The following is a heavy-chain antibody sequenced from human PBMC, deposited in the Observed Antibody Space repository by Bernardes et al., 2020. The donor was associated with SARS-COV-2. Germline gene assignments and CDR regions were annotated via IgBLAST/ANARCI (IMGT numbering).Heavy chain of an antibody. CDR2: ISSSSSTI. D-gene: IGHD6-13*01. V-gene: IGHV3-48*04. CDR1: GFTFSSYS. CDR3: ARGYSSSWYYFDY. J-gene: IGHJ4*02. Sequence: GGSLRLSCAASGFTFSSYSMNSVRQAPGKGLEWVSYISSSSSTIYYADSVKGRFTISRDNAKNSLYLQMNSLRAEDTAIYYCARGYSSSWYYFDYWGQGTLVTVSS.